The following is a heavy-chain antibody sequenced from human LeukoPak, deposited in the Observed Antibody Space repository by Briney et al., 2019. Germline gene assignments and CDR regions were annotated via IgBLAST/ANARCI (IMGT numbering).Heavy chain of an antibody. Sequence: PGGSLRLSCAASGFTVSSNYMSWVRQAPGKGLEWVSVIYSGGSTYYADSVKGRFTISRDNSKNTLYLQMNSLRAEDTAVYYCARATRSISSSWYFLDYWGQGTLVTVSS. CDR1: GFTVSSNY. CDR3: ARATRSISSSWYFLDY. CDR2: IYSGGST. V-gene: IGHV3-53*01. D-gene: IGHD6-13*01. J-gene: IGHJ4*02.